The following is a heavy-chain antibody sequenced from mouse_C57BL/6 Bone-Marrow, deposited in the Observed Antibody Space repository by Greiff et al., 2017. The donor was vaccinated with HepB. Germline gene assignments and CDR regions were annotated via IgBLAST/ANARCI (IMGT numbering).Heavy chain of an antibody. CDR3: ARSGIYYDYDGYAMDY. Sequence: QVQLQQSGPELVKPGASVKISCKASGYAFSSSWMNWVKQRPGKGLEWIGRIYPGDGDTNYNGKFKGKATLTADKSSSTAYMQLSSLTSEDSAVYFCARSGIYYDYDGYAMDYWGQGTSVTVSS. D-gene: IGHD2-4*01. CDR2: IYPGDGDT. CDR1: GYAFSSSW. J-gene: IGHJ4*01. V-gene: IGHV1-82*01.